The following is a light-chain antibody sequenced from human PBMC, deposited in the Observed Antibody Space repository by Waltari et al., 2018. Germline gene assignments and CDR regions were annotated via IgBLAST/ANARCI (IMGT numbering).Light chain of an antibody. CDR3: QSADRSGTVV. V-gene: IGLV3-25*02. CDR1: ALPKQY. Sequence: SYELTQPPSVSVSPGQTARITCSGDALPKQYAYWYQQKPGQAPVLVIYKDSERPSGIPERFSGSRSRKTVQFTHHGVQAGKQAEYLRQSADRSGTVVFGGGTQLTLL. J-gene: IGLJ2*01. CDR2: KDS.